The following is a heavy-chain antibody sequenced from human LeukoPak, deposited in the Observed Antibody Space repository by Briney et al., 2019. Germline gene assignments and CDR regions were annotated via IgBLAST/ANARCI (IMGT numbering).Heavy chain of an antibody. J-gene: IGHJ4*02. CDR2: ISGDGGVT. D-gene: IGHD6-6*01. CDR1: GFTFDDYA. CDR3: ARPQYSSSRFDS. Sequence: GGSLRLSCAASGFTFDDYAMHWVRQAPGKGLEWVSLISGDGGVTYYADSVKGRFTISRDNAKNTLYLQMNSLRAEDTAVYYCARPQYSSSRFDSWGQGTLVTVSS. V-gene: IGHV3-43*02.